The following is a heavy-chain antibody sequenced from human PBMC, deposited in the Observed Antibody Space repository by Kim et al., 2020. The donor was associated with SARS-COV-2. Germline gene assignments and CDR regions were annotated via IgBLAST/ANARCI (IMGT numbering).Heavy chain of an antibody. CDR3: AKDLLLGDDYYDSSGYYPAQYYYYYYGMDV. CDR2: ISGSGGST. Sequence: GGSLRLSCAASGFTFSSYAMSWVRQAPGKGLEWVSAISGSGGSTYYADSVKGRFTISRDNSKNTLYLQMNSLRAEDTAVYYCAKDLLLGDDYYDSSGYYPAQYYYYYYGMDVWGQGTTVTVSS. CDR1: GFTFSSYA. J-gene: IGHJ6*02. V-gene: IGHV3-23*01. D-gene: IGHD3-22*01.